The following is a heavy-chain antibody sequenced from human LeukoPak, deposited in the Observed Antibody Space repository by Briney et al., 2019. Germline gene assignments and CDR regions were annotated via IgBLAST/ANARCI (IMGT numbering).Heavy chain of an antibody. CDR3: AVGSGSSMGNWFDP. V-gene: IGHV4-34*01. J-gene: IGHJ5*02. Sequence: PSETLPLTCAVYGGSFSGYYWSWIRQPPGKGLEWIGEINHSGSTNYNPSLKSRVTISVDTSKNQFSLKLSSVTAADTAVYYCAVGSGSSMGNWFDPWGQGTLVTVSS. CDR1: GGSFSGYY. CDR2: INHSGST. D-gene: IGHD3-10*01.